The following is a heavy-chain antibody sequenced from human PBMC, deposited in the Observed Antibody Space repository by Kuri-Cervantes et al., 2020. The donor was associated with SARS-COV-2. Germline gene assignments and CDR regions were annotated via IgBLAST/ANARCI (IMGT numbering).Heavy chain of an antibody. CDR2: ISYSGTT. CDR1: GASISSSNYY. CDR3: ARHLGGYGDRGFDF. V-gene: IGHV4-39*01. Sequence: SETLSLTCTVSGASISSSNYYWGWIRQPPGKGLEWIGSISYSGTTSHNPSLKSRVTISLDTSKNQFSLRLTSVTAADSAVYCCARHLGGYGDRGFDFWGQGTLVTVSS. J-gene: IGHJ4*02. D-gene: IGHD4-17*01.